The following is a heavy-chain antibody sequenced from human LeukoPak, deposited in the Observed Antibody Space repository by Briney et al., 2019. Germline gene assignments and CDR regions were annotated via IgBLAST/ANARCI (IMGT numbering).Heavy chain of an antibody. CDR3: TRRQTDDSSGYYGL. D-gene: IGHD3-22*01. Sequence: GGSLRLSCAASGFTFSDSAMHWVRQASGKGLEWVGRVRSKANSYATAYAASVKGRFTISRDDSKNTAYLQMNSLKTEDTAVYYCTRRQTDDSSGYYGLWGQGTLVTVSS. CDR2: VRSKANSYAT. J-gene: IGHJ4*02. V-gene: IGHV3-73*01. CDR1: GFTFSDSA.